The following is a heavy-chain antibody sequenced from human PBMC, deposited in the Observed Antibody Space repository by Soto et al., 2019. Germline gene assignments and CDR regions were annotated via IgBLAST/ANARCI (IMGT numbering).Heavy chain of an antibody. CDR3: ARDRLENCSSTSCYEVYYYYYYMDV. Sequence: ASVKVSFKASGYTFTSYGISWVRQAPGQGLEWMGWISAYNGNTNYAQKLQGRVTMTTDTSTSTAYMELRSLRSDDTAVYYCARDRLENCSSTSCYEVYYYYYYMDVWGKGTTVTVSS. CDR1: GYTFTSYG. J-gene: IGHJ6*03. V-gene: IGHV1-18*01. D-gene: IGHD2-2*01. CDR2: ISAYNGNT.